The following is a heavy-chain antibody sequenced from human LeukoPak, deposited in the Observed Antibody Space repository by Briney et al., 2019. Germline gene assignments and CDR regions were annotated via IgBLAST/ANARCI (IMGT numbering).Heavy chain of an antibody. CDR2: IYSDGST. V-gene: IGHV3-66*01. D-gene: IGHD5-24*01. Sequence: GGSLRLSCAASGFTVSSKYMSWVRQAPGKGLEWVSVIYSDGSTYYIDSVKGRFTISRDNSKNTLYLQMNSLRAEDTAVYYCVRGHNENRYKSALDFWGQGTMVTVSS. J-gene: IGHJ3*01. CDR3: VRGHNENRYKSALDF. CDR1: GFTVSSKY.